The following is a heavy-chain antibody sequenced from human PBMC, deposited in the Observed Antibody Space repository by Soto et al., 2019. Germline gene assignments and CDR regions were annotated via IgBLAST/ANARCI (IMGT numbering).Heavy chain of an antibody. CDR2: IIPIFGTA. D-gene: IGHD2-2*01. V-gene: IGHV1-69*13. CDR3: AKDIVLVPAAINYYYGMDV. CDR1: GGTFSSYA. Sequence: ASVKVSCKASGGTFSSYAISWVRQAPGQGLEWMGGIIPIFGTANYAQKFQGRVTITADESTSTAYMELSSLRSEDTAVYYCAKDIVLVPAAINYYYGMDVWGQGTTVTVSS. J-gene: IGHJ6*02.